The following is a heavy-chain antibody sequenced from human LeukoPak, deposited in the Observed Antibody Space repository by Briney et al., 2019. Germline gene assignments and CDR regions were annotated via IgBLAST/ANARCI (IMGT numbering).Heavy chain of an antibody. CDR3: ARVPPYSGYAFDY. J-gene: IGHJ4*02. Sequence: QAGGSLRLSCTASAITFSNSWMSWVRQAPGKGLEWVANIKQDGSETKYVDSVKGRFTISRDNAKNSLFLQVNSLRGEDTAIYYCARVPPYSGYAFDYWGQGTLVTVSS. CDR1: AITFSNSW. D-gene: IGHD5-12*01. CDR2: IKQDGSET. V-gene: IGHV3-7*02.